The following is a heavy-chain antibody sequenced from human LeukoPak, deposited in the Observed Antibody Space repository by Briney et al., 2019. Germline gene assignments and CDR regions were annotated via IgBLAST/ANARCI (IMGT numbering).Heavy chain of an antibody. D-gene: IGHD1-20*01. V-gene: IGHV3-30-3*01. J-gene: IGHJ4*02. Sequence: GGSLRLSCAASGFTFSSYAIHWVRQAPGKGLEWVAFISYDGGDKRYAESVKGRITISRDNSRKTLYLQMHSLGPEDAAIYYCARDLSERYSIDYWGQGTLVTVSS. CDR1: GFTFSSYA. CDR3: ARDLSERYSIDY. CDR2: ISYDGGDK.